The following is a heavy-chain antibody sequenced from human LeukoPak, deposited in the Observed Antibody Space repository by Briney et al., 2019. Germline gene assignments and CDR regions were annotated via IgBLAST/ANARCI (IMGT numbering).Heavy chain of an antibody. CDR2: IYYSGST. V-gene: IGHV4-39*01. D-gene: IGHD1-14*01. J-gene: IGHJ4*02. CDR1: GGSISSSSYY. Sequence: PSETLSLTCTVSGGSISSSSYYWGWIRQPPGKGLEWIGSIYYSGSTYYNPSLKGRVTISVDTSKNQFSLKLSSVTAADTAVYYCARRATTGVDYWGQGTLVTVSS. CDR3: ARRATTGVDY.